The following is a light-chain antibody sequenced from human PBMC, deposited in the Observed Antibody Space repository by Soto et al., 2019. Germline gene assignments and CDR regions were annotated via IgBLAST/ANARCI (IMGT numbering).Light chain of an antibody. CDR3: QQYSRSPLT. CDR2: GAS. V-gene: IGKV3-20*01. Sequence: EIVLTQSPGTLSLSPGERATLSCRATQSLGGSPLAWYQQRPGQAPRLLIYGASSRATGIADRFSGSGSGTDFTLTISRLEPEDFAVYYCQQYSRSPLTFGGGTKVEIK. J-gene: IGKJ4*01. CDR1: QSLGGSP.